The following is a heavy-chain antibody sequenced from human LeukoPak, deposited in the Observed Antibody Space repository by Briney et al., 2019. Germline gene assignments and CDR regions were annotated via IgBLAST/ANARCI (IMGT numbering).Heavy chain of an antibody. CDR1: GFTFTSHA. CDR3: AKGSGGSRPYYFDY. Sequence: GGSLRLSCAASGFTFTSHAMSWVRQAPGKGLEWVSTIGGSGGSTYYADSVKGRFTISRDNSKNTLFLQMNSLRAEDTAVYYCAKGSGGSRPYYFDYWGQGTLVTVSS. J-gene: IGHJ4*02. D-gene: IGHD6-6*01. V-gene: IGHV3-23*01. CDR2: IGGSGGST.